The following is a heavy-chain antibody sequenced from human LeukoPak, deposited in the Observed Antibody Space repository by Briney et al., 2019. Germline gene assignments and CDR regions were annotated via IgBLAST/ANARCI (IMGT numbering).Heavy chain of an antibody. CDR3: ARSPRGGLVVAAPDY. J-gene: IGHJ4*02. D-gene: IGHD2-15*01. CDR2: TYYSGST. Sequence: SETLSLTCTVSGGSISSSSYYWGWIRQPPGKGLEWIGSTYYSGSTYYNPSLKSRVTISVDTSKNQFSLKLSSVTAADTAVYYCARSPRGGLVVAAPDYWGQGTLVTVSS. CDR1: GGSISSSSYY. V-gene: IGHV4-39*07.